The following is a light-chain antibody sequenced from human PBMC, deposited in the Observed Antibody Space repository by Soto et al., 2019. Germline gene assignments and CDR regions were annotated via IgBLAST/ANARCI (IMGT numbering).Light chain of an antibody. CDR2: GTS. Sequence: ENVLTQSPGTLSLSPGERATLSWGASQSFSSSYLAWYQQKPGQAPRLLIYGTSTRATGVPDRFSGSGSQTDFTLTISRLEPEDFAVYYCQQYGSLGTFGQGTKVDIK. V-gene: IGKV3-20*01. J-gene: IGKJ1*01. CDR3: QQYGSLGT. CDR1: QSFSSSY.